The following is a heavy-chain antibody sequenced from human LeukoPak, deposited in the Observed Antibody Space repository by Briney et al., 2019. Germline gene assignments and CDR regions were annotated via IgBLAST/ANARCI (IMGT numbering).Heavy chain of an antibody. J-gene: IGHJ5*02. CDR2: IYYSGST. V-gene: IGHV4-61*01. Sequence: SETLSLTCTVSGGSISVVSNDYWTWIRQPPGKGLEWIGYIYYSGSTNYNPSLKSRVTISVDTSKNQFSLKLSSVTAADTAVYYCARTVGITMVRGVIWWFDPWGQGTLVTVSS. CDR1: GGSISVVSNDY. CDR3: ARTVGITMVRGVIWWFDP. D-gene: IGHD3-10*01.